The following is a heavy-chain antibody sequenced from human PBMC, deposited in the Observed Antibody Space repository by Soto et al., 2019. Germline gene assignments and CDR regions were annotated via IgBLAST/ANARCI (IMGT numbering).Heavy chain of an antibody. Sequence: EVQLLECGGGLVQPGGSLRLSCVGSGFIFTNYAMSWVRQAPGKGLEWVSSISGSAFSTYYADSVKGRLTISRDNSRDSPYLQINSLRVDDTAVYYCAKGYTSMVEGEECFDVWGQGTMVTVSS. V-gene: IGHV3-23*01. CDR1: GFIFTNYA. CDR2: ISGSAFST. D-gene: IGHD5-18*01. J-gene: IGHJ3*01. CDR3: AKGYTSMVEGEECFDV.